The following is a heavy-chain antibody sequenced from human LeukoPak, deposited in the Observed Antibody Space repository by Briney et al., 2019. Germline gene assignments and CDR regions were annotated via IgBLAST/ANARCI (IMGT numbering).Heavy chain of an antibody. V-gene: IGHV5-51*01. Sequence: GESLKISCKGSGYSFASYWIGWVRQMPGKGLEGMGIIYPGDSDTRYSPSFQGQVTISADKSISTAYLQWSSLKASDTAMYYCARWGFSSGYYASFFDYWGQGTLVTVSS. CDR2: IYPGDSDT. CDR1: GYSFASYW. J-gene: IGHJ4*02. D-gene: IGHD3-22*01. CDR3: ARWGFSSGYYASFFDY.